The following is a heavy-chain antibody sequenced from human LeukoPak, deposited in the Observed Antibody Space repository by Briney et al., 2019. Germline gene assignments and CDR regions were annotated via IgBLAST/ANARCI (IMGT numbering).Heavy chain of an antibody. CDR1: GFTFGTYA. V-gene: IGHV3-23*01. Sequence: PGGSLRLSCAASGFTFGTYAMSWVRQAPGKGLEWVSTISVGGGNTYYADSVKGRFTISRDTSKNTLYLQTNSLRAEDTAVYYCTAYYCSGGSCYRNFDYWGQGTLVTVSS. J-gene: IGHJ4*02. CDR2: ISVGGGNT. D-gene: IGHD2-15*01. CDR3: TAYYCSGGSCYRNFDY.